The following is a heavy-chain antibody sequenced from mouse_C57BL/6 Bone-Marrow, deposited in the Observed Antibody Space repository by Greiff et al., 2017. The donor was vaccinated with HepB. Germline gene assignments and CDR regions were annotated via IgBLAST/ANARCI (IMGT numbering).Heavy chain of an antibody. CDR1: GFTFRSYA. CDR3: ARVKIYFDY. Sequence: EVKLMESGGGLVKPGGSLKLSCAASGFTFRSYATSWVRQTPEKRLEWVATISDGGSYTYFPDNVKGRFTISRDNAKNNLYLQMSHLKYEDTAMYYCARVKIYFDYWGQGTTHTVSS. J-gene: IGHJ2*01. CDR2: ISDGGSYT. V-gene: IGHV5-4*03.